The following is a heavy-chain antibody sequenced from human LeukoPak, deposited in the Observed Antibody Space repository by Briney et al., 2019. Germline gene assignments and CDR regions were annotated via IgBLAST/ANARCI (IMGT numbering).Heavy chain of an antibody. CDR2: ISYDGSNK. V-gene: IGHV3-30*18. CDR3: AKDWPVADY. J-gene: IGHJ4*02. D-gene: IGHD6-19*01. Sequence: GGSLRLSCAASGFTFSSYGMHWVRQAPGKGLEWVAIISYDGSNKYYADSVKGRFTISRDNSKNTLYLQMNSLRAEDTAVYYCAKDWPVADYWGQGTLVTVSS. CDR1: GFTFSSYG.